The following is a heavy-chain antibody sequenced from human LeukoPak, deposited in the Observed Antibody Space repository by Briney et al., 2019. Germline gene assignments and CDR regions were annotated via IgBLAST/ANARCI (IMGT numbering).Heavy chain of an antibody. Sequence: SVKVSLKSSGGTFSSYAISWVRQPPGQGLEWMGGIIPIFGTANYAQKFQGRVTITADESTSTAYMELSSLRSEDTAVYYCARSFPIDTAMAIGYYYYYMDVWGKGATVTISS. CDR1: GGTFSSYA. CDR3: ARSFPIDTAMAIGYYYYYMDV. D-gene: IGHD5-18*01. V-gene: IGHV1-69*13. J-gene: IGHJ6*03. CDR2: IIPIFGTA.